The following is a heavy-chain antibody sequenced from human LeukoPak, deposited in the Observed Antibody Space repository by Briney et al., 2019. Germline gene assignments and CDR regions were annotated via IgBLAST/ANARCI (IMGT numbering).Heavy chain of an antibody. V-gene: IGHV4-59*01. CDR1: GGSISSYY. CDR2: IFYSGST. Sequence: PSETLSLTCTVSGGSISSYYWSWMRQPPGKGLEWIGYIFYSGSTKYNPSLKSRVSISVDMSRSQFSLKLNSVTAADTAVYYCARSNYDFWSGYRYYYYYYMDVWGKGTTVTVSS. D-gene: IGHD3-3*01. CDR3: ARSNYDFWSGYRYYYYYYMDV. J-gene: IGHJ6*03.